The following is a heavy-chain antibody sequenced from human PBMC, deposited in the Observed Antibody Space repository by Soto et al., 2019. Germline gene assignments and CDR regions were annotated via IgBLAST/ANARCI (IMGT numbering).Heavy chain of an antibody. D-gene: IGHD1-26*01. J-gene: IGHJ4*02. CDR1: GGSFSGYY. CDR3: ARGSSGSYYDFDY. Sequence: QVQLQQWGAGLLKPSETLSLTCAVYGGSFSGYYWSWIRQPPGKGLEWIGEINHSGSTNYNPSLKSRVTISVDTSKNQFSLKLSSVTAADTAVYYCARGSSGSYYDFDYWGQGTLVTVSS. CDR2: INHSGST. V-gene: IGHV4-34*01.